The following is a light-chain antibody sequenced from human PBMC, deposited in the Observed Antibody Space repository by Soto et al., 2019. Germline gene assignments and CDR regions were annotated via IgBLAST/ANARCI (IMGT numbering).Light chain of an antibody. Sequence: QSVLTQPRSVSGSPGQSLTISCTGTSSDVGGYNYVSWYQQYPGKVPKLMIYDVTKRPSGVPDRFSGSKSGNTASLTISWLQAEDEADYYCCSHAGSYTYVFGTGTKVTV. CDR1: SSDVGGYNY. V-gene: IGLV2-11*01. CDR2: DVT. CDR3: CSHAGSYTYV. J-gene: IGLJ1*01.